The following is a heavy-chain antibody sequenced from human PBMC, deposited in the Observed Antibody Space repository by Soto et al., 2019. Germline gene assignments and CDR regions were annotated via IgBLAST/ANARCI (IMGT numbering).Heavy chain of an antibody. J-gene: IGHJ6*02. CDR3: ARVAAYSSSSGRNYYYGMDV. CDR2: IYYSGST. CDR1: PSCITSYY. Sequence: SVTLSLTGTLSPSCITSYYWSSMLPPPKKRPWWIGYIYYSGSTNYNPSLKSRVTISVDTSKNQFSLKLSSVTAADTAVYYCARVAAYSSSSGRNYYYGMDVWGQGTTVTVSS. V-gene: IGHV4-59*01. D-gene: IGHD6-6*01.